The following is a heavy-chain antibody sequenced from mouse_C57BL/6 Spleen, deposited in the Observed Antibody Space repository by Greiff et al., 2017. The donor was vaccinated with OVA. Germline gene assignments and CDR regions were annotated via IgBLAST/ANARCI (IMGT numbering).Heavy chain of an antibody. D-gene: IGHD2-2*01. CDR2: IDPETGGT. CDR3: TRMGLFGYDERFAY. J-gene: IGHJ3*01. CDR1: GYTFTDYE. V-gene: IGHV1-15*01. Sequence: QVQLQQSGAELVRPGASVTLSCKASGYTFTDYEMHWVKQTPVHGLEWIGAIDPETGGTAYNQKFKGKAILTADKSSSTAYMELRSLTSEDSAVYYGTRMGLFGYDERFAYWGQGTLVTVSA.